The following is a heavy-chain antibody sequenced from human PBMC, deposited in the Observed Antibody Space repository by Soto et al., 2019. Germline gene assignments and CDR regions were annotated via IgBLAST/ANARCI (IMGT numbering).Heavy chain of an antibody. Sequence: QEQLVESGGGVVQPGGSLRLSCTASGFTFSSYAIHWVRQAPGKGLEWVAVISYDGSHKYYADAVKGRFTISRDNSKNTLYLQMTSLTDEDTDVYYCARDLRNRGESYVRNMDVWGQGTTVTVSS. V-gene: IGHV3-30-3*01. CDR2: ISYDGSHK. CDR1: GFTFSSYA. D-gene: IGHD7-27*01. J-gene: IGHJ6*02. CDR3: ARDLRNRGESYVRNMDV.